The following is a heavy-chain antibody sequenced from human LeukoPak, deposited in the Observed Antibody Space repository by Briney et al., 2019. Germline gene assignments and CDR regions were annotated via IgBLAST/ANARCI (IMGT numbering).Heavy chain of an antibody. V-gene: IGHV4-30-2*01. CDR2: IYHSGST. J-gene: IGHJ4*02. D-gene: IGHD1-26*01. CDR3: ARGEHDYADY. CDR1: GGSINSGGYS. Sequence: SETLSLTCAVSGGSINSGGYSWSWIRQPPGKGLEWIGYIYHSGSTYYNPSLKSRVTISVDRSKNQFSLKLSSVTAADTAVYYCARGEHDYADYWGQGTLVTVSS.